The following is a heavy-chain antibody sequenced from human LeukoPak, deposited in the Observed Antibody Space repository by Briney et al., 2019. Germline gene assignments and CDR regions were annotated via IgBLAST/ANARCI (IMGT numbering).Heavy chain of an antibody. J-gene: IGHJ5*02. CDR2: INHSGST. Sequence: SETLSLTCAVYGGSFSGYYWSWIRQPPGKGLEWIGEINHSGSTNYNPSLKSRVTISVDTSKNQFSLKLSSVTAADTAVYYCARAPLPGTNCSSTSCWKKGLRLGRNWFDPWGQGTLVTVSS. D-gene: IGHD2-2*01. V-gene: IGHV4-34*01. CDR1: GGSFSGYY. CDR3: ARAPLPGTNCSSTSCWKKGLRLGRNWFDP.